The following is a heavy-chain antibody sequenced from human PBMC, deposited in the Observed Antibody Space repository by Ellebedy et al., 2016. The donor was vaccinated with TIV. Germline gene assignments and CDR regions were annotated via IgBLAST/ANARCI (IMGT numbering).Heavy chain of an antibody. CDR1: GFTFSIFA. CDR2: ISASGEST. Sequence: GESLKISCAASGFTFSIFAMSWVRQAPGKGLEWVSTISASGESTYYAGSVTGRFTISRDNAKNTLYLQMNSRRSEDTAVYYCAKRDSSGYYYARLFDYWGQGTLVTVSS. V-gene: IGHV3-23*01. J-gene: IGHJ4*02. CDR3: AKRDSSGYYYARLFDY. D-gene: IGHD3-22*01.